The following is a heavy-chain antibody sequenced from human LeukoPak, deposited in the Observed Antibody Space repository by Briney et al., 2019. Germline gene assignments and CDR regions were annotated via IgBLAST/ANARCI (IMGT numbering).Heavy chain of an antibody. CDR3: AKDPGSSWYEGWFDP. V-gene: IGHV3-23*01. Sequence: GGSLRLSCAASGFTFSSYAMSWVRQAPGKGLEWVSAISGSGGSTYYADSVKGRFTISRDNSKNTLYLQMNSLRAEDTAVYYCAKDPGSSWYEGWFDPWGQGTLVTVSS. CDR1: GFTFSSYA. D-gene: IGHD6-13*01. CDR2: ISGSGGST. J-gene: IGHJ5*02.